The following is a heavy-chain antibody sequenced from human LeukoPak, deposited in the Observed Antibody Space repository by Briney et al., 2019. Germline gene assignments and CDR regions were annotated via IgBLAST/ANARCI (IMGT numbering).Heavy chain of an antibody. D-gene: IGHD6-13*01. V-gene: IGHV3-13*01. J-gene: IGHJ4*02. Sequence: PGGSLRLSCAASGFTFSSYDMHRVRQATGKGLEWVSAIGTAGDTYYPGSVKGRFTISRENAKNSLYLQMNSLRAGDTAVYYCARGSVWHYSSTPQGEEFDYWGQGTLVTVSS. CDR1: GFTFSSYD. CDR3: ARGSVWHYSSTPQGEEFDY. CDR2: IGTAGDT.